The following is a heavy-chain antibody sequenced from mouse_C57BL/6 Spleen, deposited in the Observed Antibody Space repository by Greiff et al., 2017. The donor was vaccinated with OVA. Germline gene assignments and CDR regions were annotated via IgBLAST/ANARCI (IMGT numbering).Heavy chain of an antibody. CDR2: INPNNGGT. V-gene: IGHV1-18*01. J-gene: IGHJ2*01. Sequence: EVQLQRSGPELVKPGASVKIPCKASGYTFTDYNMDWVKQSHGKSLEWIGDINPNNGGTIYNQKFKGKATLTVDKSSSTAYMELRSLTSEDTAVYYCARRDYDYDGGYFDYWGQGTTLTVSS. CDR1: GYTFTDYN. D-gene: IGHD2-4*01. CDR3: ARRDYDYDGGYFDY.